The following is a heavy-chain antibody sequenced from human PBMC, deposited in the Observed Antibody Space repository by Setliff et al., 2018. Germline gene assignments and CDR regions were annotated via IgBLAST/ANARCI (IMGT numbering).Heavy chain of an antibody. CDR3: ARGYCDGIGCHAPLHYFDS. CDR1: GYSFTLYA. J-gene: IGHJ4*02. CDR2: MNIDNGKT. V-gene: IGHV1-3*03. D-gene: IGHD2-21*01. Sequence: GASVKVSCKASGYSFTLYAVHWMRQAPGQRLEWMGWMNIDNGKTEYSQEFQDRVTFTRDTFAETAYMELRSLTSDDMAVYYCARGYCDGIGCHAPLHYFDSWGQGTLVTSPQ.